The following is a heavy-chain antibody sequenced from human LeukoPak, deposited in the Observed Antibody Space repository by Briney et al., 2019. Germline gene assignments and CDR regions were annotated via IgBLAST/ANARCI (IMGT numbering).Heavy chain of an antibody. V-gene: IGHV4-34*01. J-gene: IGHJ6*02. CDR1: GGSFSGYY. Sequence: SETLSLTCAVSGGSFSGYYWSWIRQPPGKGLEWMGEINHSGSTNYNPSLKSRVTISVDTSKNQFSLKLSSVTAADTAVYYCARASWSGYFPNGYYYGMDVWGQGTTVTVSS. CDR2: INHSGST. CDR3: ARASWSGYFPNGYYYGMDV. D-gene: IGHD3-3*01.